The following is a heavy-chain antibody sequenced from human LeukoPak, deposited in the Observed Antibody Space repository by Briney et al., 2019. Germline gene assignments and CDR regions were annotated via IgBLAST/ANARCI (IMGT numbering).Heavy chain of an antibody. CDR1: GFTFSSYA. Sequence: AGGSLRLSCAASGFTFSSYAMSWVRQAPGKGLEWVSGITGSGGAPHHADSVKGRFTISRDNSKNTLFLQMNSLRVEDTALYYCARAYGSSGYYQLPIDYWGQGTLVTVSS. V-gene: IGHV3-23*01. J-gene: IGHJ4*02. CDR3: ARAYGSSGYYQLPIDY. D-gene: IGHD3-22*01. CDR2: ITGSGGAP.